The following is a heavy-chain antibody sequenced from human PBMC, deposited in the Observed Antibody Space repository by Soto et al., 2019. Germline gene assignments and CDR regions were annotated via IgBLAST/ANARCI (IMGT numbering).Heavy chain of an antibody. V-gene: IGHV3-21*01. CDR2: ISSGSSDT. CDR3: ARVEY. Sequence: TGESLKSSCEASGFTFSRVIMNCVRQVPWKGLEWVESISSGSSDTWYADSVKGRFIISRDNAQNSLFLQMNTLRPEDTAMYYCARVEYWGQGTQVTVSS. CDR1: GFTFSRVI. J-gene: IGHJ4*02. D-gene: IGHD1-1*01.